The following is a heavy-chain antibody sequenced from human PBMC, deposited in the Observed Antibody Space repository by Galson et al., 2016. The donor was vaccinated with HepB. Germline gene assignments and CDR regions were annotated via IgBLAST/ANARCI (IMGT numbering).Heavy chain of an antibody. Sequence: SLRLSCAPSGFTFSRFGMHWFRQAPGKGLEWVAAIWYDGSNKYYADSVEGRFAISRAKRKNTMYLQMDSLRAEDTAVYFCARAPTFDYDVSGYYPYYFDYWGQGTLVTVSS. CDR2: IWYDGSNK. CDR1: GFTFSRFG. V-gene: IGHV3-33*01. J-gene: IGHJ4*02. CDR3: ARAPTFDYDVSGYYPYYFDY. D-gene: IGHD3-22*01.